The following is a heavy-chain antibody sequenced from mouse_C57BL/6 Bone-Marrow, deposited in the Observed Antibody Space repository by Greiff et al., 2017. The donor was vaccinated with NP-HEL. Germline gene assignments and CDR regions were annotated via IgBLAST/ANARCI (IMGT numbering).Heavy chain of an antibody. CDR2: IRSKSNNYAT. V-gene: IGHV10-1*01. CDR3: VSGYYGSSPWYFDV. D-gene: IGHD1-1*01. CDR1: GFSFNTYA. Sequence: EAGGGLVQPKGSLKLSCAASGFSFNTYAMNWVRQAPGKGLEWVARIRSKSNNYATYYADSVKDRFTISRDDSESMLYLQMNNLKTEDTAMYYCVSGYYGSSPWYFDVWGTGTTVTVSS. J-gene: IGHJ1*03.